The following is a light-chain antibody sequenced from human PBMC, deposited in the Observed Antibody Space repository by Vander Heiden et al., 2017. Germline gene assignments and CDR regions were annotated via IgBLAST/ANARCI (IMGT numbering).Light chain of an antibody. CDR2: WAS. J-gene: IGKJ3*01. V-gene: IGKV4-1*01. CDR3: QQYDSTPLT. Sequence: DIVMTQSPDSLAVSLGERATINCKSSQSVLYSSNNKTYLAWYQQKPGQPPKLLIYWASTRESGVPARFSGSGSGTDFTLTISSLQAEDVAVYYCQQYDSTPLTFGHGTKVDIK. CDR1: QSVLYSSNNKTY.